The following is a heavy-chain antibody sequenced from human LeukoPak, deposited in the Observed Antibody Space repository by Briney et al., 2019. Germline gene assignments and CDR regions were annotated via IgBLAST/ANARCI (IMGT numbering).Heavy chain of an antibody. V-gene: IGHV1-2*04. D-gene: IGHD1-7*01. CDR2: INPNSGGT. J-gene: IGHJ3*02. CDR3: AREGITGTTAFDI. Sequence: GASVKVSCKASGYTFTGYYMHWVRQAPGQGLEWMGWINPNSGGTNYAQKFQGWVTMTRDTSISTAYMELSRLRSDDTAVYYCAREGITGTTAFDIWGQGTMVTVSS. CDR1: GYTFTGYY.